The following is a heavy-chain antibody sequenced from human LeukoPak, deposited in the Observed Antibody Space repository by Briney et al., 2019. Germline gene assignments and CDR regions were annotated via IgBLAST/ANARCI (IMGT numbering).Heavy chain of an antibody. J-gene: IGHJ6*03. V-gene: IGHV3-7*01. D-gene: IGHD6-19*01. Sequence: GGSLRLSCEGSGFSFSSYWMTWVRQLPGKGPEWVANIRQDESERYFADSVKGRFTISRDNAKKSVYLHMSSLRAEDTALYYCARQLAVAGNLGIYYYYYMDVWGKGTTVTVSS. CDR2: IRQDESER. CDR1: GFSFSSYW. CDR3: ARQLAVAGNLGIYYYYYMDV.